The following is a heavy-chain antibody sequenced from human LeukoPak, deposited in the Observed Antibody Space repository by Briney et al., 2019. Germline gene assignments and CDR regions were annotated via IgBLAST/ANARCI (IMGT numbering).Heavy chain of an antibody. V-gene: IGHV3-30*02. CDR2: TRYDESKT. J-gene: IGHJ4*02. D-gene: IGHD1-26*01. CDR3: AKARYSGSPALDF. Sequence: GGSLRLSCAASGLTFSSNGTRWVRQPPGKGLDWVAFTRYDESKTFYGDSVRGRFTISRDNSKNTLYLQMNSLTTDDSAVYYCAKARYSGSPALDFWGQGTLVTVSS. CDR1: GLTFSSNG.